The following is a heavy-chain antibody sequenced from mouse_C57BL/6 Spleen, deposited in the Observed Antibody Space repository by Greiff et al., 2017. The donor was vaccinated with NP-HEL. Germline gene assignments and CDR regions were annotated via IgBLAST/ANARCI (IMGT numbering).Heavy chain of an antibody. CDR2: IHPNSGST. Sequence: QVQLQQPGAELVKPGASVKLSCKASGYTFTSYWMHWVKQRPGQGLEWIGMIHPNSGSTNYNEKFKSKATLTVDKSSSTAYMQLSSLTSEDSAVYYCAIYYCNYEAYYYAMDYWGQGTSVTVSS. CDR1: GYTFTSYW. J-gene: IGHJ4*01. D-gene: IGHD2-1*01. CDR3: AIYYCNYEAYYYAMDY. V-gene: IGHV1-64*01.